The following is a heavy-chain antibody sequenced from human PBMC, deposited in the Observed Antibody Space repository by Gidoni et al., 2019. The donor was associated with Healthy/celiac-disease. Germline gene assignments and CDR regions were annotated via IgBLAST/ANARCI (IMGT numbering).Heavy chain of an antibody. D-gene: IGHD3-22*01. CDR1: GFTFGVYA. CDR2: IRSKAYGGTT. CDR3: TRAKNYYDSSGYYFFDY. V-gene: IGHV3-49*05. Sequence: EVQLVESGGGLVKPGRSLRLSCPASGFTFGVYAMSWFRQAPGKGLEWVGFIRSKAYGGTTEYAASVKGRFTISRDDSKSIAYLQMNSLKTEDTAVYYCTRAKNYYDSSGYYFFDYWGQGTLVTVSS. J-gene: IGHJ4*02.